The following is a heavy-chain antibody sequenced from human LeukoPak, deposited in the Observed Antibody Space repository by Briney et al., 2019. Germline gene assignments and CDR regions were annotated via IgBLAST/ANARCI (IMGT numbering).Heavy chain of an antibody. CDR2: IYYSGST. V-gene: IGHV4-59*08. CDR3: ARHHNPGAAAALPSYYYYGMDV. CDR1: GGSISSYY. J-gene: IGHJ6*02. Sequence: SETLSLTCTVSGGSISSYYWSWIRQPPGKGLEWIGYIYYSGSTNYNPSLKSRVTISVDTSKNQFSLKLSSVTAADTAVYYCARHHNPGAAAALPSYYYYGMDVWGQGTTVTVSS. D-gene: IGHD6-13*01.